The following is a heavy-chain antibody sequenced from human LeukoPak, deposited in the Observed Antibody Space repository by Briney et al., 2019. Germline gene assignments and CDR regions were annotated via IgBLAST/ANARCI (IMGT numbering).Heavy chain of an antibody. CDR1: GFTFSSYG. D-gene: IGHD6-19*01. CDR3: AKDPSSGWYEAQFDY. J-gene: IGHJ4*02. Sequence: PGRSLRLSCAASGFTFSSYGMHWVRQAPGKGLEGVAVISYDGSNTYYVDSVKGRFTISRDNSKNTLYLQMNSLRGEDTAIYYCAKDPSSGWYEAQFDYWGQGTLVTVSS. V-gene: IGHV3-30*18. CDR2: ISYDGSNT.